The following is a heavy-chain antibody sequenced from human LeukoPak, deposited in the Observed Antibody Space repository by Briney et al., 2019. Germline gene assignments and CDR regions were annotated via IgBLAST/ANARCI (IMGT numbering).Heavy chain of an antibody. J-gene: IGHJ4*02. D-gene: IGHD6-13*01. Sequence: SETLSLTCTVSGRSISSSSYYWGWIRQPPGKGLEWIGSIYYSGSTYYNPSLKSRVTISVDTSKNQFSLKLSSVTAADTAVYYCARHYSSSWLIPNGIDYWGQGTLVTVSS. CDR2: IYYSGST. CDR3: ARHYSSSWLIPNGIDY. CDR1: GRSISSSSYY. V-gene: IGHV4-39*01.